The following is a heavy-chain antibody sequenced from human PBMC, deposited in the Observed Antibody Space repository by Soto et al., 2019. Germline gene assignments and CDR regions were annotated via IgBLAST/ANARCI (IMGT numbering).Heavy chain of an antibody. J-gene: IGHJ5*02. CDR3: ARGRGYSGQRGGWFDP. Sequence: QLQLQESGPGLVKPSETLSLTCTVSGGSISTYYWNWIRQPPGKGLEWIGDIYYSGRTNYNPSHRSRFAISVDMSKNQFSLNLSSVTPADTAVYYCARGRGYSGQRGGWFDPWGQGTLVTVSS. D-gene: IGHD5-12*01. V-gene: IGHV4-59*01. CDR2: IYYSGRT. CDR1: GGSISTYY.